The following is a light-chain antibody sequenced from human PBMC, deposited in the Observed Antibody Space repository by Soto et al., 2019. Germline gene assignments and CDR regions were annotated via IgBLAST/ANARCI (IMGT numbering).Light chain of an antibody. Sequence: EIVLTQSPGTLSLSPGERATLSCRASQSVSSGYLAWYQQKPGQAPRLLIYGASSRATGIPDRFSGSWSGTDFTLTINRLEPEDFVVYYCQQYGSSPRTFGQGTKVEIK. V-gene: IGKV3-20*01. CDR3: QQYGSSPRT. CDR1: QSVSSGY. J-gene: IGKJ1*01. CDR2: GAS.